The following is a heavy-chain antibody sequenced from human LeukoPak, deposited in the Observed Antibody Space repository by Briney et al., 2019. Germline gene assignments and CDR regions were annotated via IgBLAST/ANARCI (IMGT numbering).Heavy chain of an antibody. J-gene: IGHJ4*02. D-gene: IGHD4-17*01. V-gene: IGHV4-38-2*02. CDR1: GYSIRSIYY. CDR3: GRVTYGDGLLYNYFDY. CDR2: IHHSGNT. Sequence: SETLSLTCSVSGYSIRSIYYWGWIRQSPGLGLEWIGSIHHSGNTYYRPSLKSRVSISIDASKNQFSLQLKSVTAADTANYYCGRVTYGDGLLYNYFDYRGPGALVPVFS.